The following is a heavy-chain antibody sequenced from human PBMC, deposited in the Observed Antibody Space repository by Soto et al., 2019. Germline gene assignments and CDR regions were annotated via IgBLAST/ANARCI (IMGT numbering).Heavy chain of an antibody. Sequence: GVLRLSCAASGFTFSSYAMSWVRQAPGKGLEWVSAISGSGGSTYYADSVKGRFTISRDNSKNTLYLQMNSLRAEDTAVYYCAKDQTAYYYDSSGYYGGFDAFEIWGRVTMGTV. D-gene: IGHD3-22*01. CDR3: AKDQTAYYYDSSGYYGGFDAFEI. J-gene: IGHJ3*02. CDR1: GFTFSSYA. CDR2: ISGSGGST. V-gene: IGHV3-23*01.